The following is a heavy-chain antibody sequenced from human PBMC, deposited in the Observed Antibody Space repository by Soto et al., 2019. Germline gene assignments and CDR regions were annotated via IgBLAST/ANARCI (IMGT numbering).Heavy chain of an antibody. D-gene: IGHD3-22*01. CDR2: INYSAST. CDR1: GGSFSGYY. Sequence: QVQLQQWGAGLLKPSETLSLTCAVYGGSFSGYYWTWIRQPPGRGLEWIGAINYSASTNYNASLKSPVIISLDTSKNQFSLKVNSVAAADTAVYYCARGFGNDNNWFHPWGQGTLVTVSS. J-gene: IGHJ5*02. CDR3: ARGFGNDNNWFHP. V-gene: IGHV4-34*01.